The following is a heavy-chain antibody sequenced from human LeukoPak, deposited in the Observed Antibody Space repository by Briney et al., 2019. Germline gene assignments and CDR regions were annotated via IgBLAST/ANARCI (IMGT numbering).Heavy chain of an antibody. CDR3: ARANSIWDY. Sequence: ASVKVSCTASGYTFTTFDINWVRQATGQGLEWMGWMNPNSGHAGYAQKFQGRVTITRNTSISTAYMELSSLRSDDTAVYYCARANSIWDYWGQGTLVTVSS. D-gene: IGHD3-3*01. CDR1: GYTFTTFD. CDR2: MNPNSGHA. V-gene: IGHV1-8*03. J-gene: IGHJ4*02.